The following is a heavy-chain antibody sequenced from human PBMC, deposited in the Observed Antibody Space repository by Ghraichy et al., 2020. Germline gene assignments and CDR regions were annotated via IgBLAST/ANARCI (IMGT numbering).Heavy chain of an antibody. CDR3: AKARSWYGAFDI. CDR2: ISGSGGST. J-gene: IGHJ3*02. D-gene: IGHD6-13*01. CDR1: GFTFSSYA. V-gene: IGHV3-23*01. Sequence: GGSLRLSCAASGFTFSSYAMSWVRQAPGKGLEWVSVISGSGGSTYYADSVKGRFTISRDNSKNTLYLQMNSLRAEDTAVYYCAKARSWYGAFDIWGQGTMVTVSS.